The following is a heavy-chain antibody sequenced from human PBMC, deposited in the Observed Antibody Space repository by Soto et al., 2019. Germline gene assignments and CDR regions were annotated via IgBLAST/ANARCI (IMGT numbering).Heavy chain of an antibody. CDR1: GYTFTNYY. CDR2: INPSGDST. CDR3: ACWYCSGGGWTGPDP. D-gene: IGHD2-15*01. Sequence: ASVKVSCKASGYTFTNYYMHWVRQAPGQGLEWMGIINPSGDSTSYAQKFQGRVTMTRDTSTSTVYMELSSLRSEDTAVYYCACWYCSGGGWTGPDPWGQGTLVTVSS. J-gene: IGHJ5*02. V-gene: IGHV1-46*03.